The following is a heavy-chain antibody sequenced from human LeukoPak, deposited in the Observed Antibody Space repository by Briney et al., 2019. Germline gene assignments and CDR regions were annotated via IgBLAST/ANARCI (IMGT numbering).Heavy chain of an antibody. D-gene: IGHD3-16*01. CDR1: GFTFSTYA. V-gene: IGHV3-23*01. Sequence: GGSLRLSCAASGFTFSTYAMTWVRQAPGKGLEWVSIIGGSDSRTYYADSVKGRFTISRDNSKNTLYLQMNSLRAEDTAVYYCAKDSSSYNWGYMDVWGKGTTVIVSS. CDR3: AKDSSSYNWGYMDV. CDR2: IGGSDSRT. J-gene: IGHJ6*03.